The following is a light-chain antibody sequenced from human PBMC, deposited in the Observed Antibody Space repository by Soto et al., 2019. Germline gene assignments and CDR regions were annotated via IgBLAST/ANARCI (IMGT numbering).Light chain of an antibody. CDR1: QSVSSD. Sequence: EIVMTQSPVTLSVSPGERATLSCRASQSVSSDLAWYQQKPGQAPRLLIYGAFNRATGIPDRFSGGGSGTDFTLTITRLEPEDFAVYYCQYYGNSPLTFGQGTEVDIK. CDR3: QYYGNSPLT. V-gene: IGKV3-20*01. J-gene: IGKJ1*01. CDR2: GAF.